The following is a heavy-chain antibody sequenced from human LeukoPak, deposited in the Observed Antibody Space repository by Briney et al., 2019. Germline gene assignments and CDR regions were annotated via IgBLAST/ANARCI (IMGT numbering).Heavy chain of an antibody. D-gene: IGHD3-22*01. Sequence: GASVKVSCKASGHTFTGYYMHWVRQAPGQGLEWMGWINPNSGGTNYAQKFQGRVTMTRDTSISTAYMELSRLRSDDTAVYYCARGREYYYDSSGYSLVYFDYWGQGTLVTVSS. CDR3: ARGREYYYDSSGYSLVYFDY. CDR2: INPNSGGT. V-gene: IGHV1-2*02. CDR1: GHTFTGYY. J-gene: IGHJ4*02.